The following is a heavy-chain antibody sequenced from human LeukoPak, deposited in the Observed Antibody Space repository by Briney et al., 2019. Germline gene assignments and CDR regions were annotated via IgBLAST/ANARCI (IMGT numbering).Heavy chain of an antibody. D-gene: IGHD2-15*01. J-gene: IGHJ1*01. Sequence: GRSLRLSCAASGFTFSSYAMHWVRQAPDKGLEGGAVISYDGSNKYYADSVKGRFTISRDNSKNTLYLQMHSLRAEDTAVYYCAEGRFQHWGQGTLVTVSS. CDR2: ISYDGSNK. V-gene: IGHV3-30*04. CDR3: AEGRFQH. CDR1: GFTFSSYA.